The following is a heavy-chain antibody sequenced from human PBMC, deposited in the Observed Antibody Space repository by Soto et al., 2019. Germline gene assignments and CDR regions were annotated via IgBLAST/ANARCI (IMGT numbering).Heavy chain of an antibody. Sequence: PSEPLSLTCTVSGASIGSGGWWSWVCQHPGKGLEWIAEIFHDGNTNYSPSLKSRVTISVDKSQNQFSLNVYSVTAADTAVYYCARHEGWTGPDQWGQGTLVTVSS. V-gene: IGHV4-4*02. J-gene: IGHJ5*02. D-gene: IGHD2-8*02. CDR3: ARHEGWTGPDQ. CDR2: IFHDGNT. CDR1: GASIGSGGW.